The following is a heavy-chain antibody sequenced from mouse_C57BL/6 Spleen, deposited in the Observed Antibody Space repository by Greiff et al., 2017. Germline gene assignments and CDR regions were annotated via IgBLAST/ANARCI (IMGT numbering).Heavy chain of an antibody. CDR1: GFSLTSYG. D-gene: IGHD2-5*01. J-gene: IGHJ4*01. CDR2: IWGGGST. CDR3: AKHRKDSNYSYAMDY. Sequence: QVQLQQSGPGLVAPSQSLSITCTVSGFSLTSYGVDWVRQPPGKGLEWLGVIWGGGSTNYNSALMSRLSISKDNSKSQVSLKMNRLQTDDTAMYYWAKHRKDSNYSYAMDYWGQGTSVTVSS. V-gene: IGHV2-9*01.